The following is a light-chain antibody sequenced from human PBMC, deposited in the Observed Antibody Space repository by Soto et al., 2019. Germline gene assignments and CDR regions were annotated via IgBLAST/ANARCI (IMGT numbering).Light chain of an antibody. CDR2: GTS. CDR3: QQATSFPLS. Sequence: DIQMTQSPSSVSASVGDRVIITCRTSPEIASWLAWYQQKPGKAPKLLIYGTSDLRSGVPSRFSGSRSGPDFILTIDSLQPEDFATYLCQQATSFPLSFGGGTKVEVK. V-gene: IGKV1-12*01. CDR1: PEIASW. J-gene: IGKJ4*01.